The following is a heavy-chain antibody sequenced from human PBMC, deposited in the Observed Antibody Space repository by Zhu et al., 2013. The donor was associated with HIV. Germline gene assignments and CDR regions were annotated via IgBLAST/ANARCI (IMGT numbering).Heavy chain of an antibody. CDR3: ARGTRRGTVRWFDP. V-gene: IGHV1-69*06. J-gene: IGHJ5*02. D-gene: IGHD4-17*01. CDR1: EDTFKNYA. CDR2: IIPPFLTT. Sequence: QVQLVQSGAEVKKPGSSVKVSCKASEDTFKNYAISWVRQAPGQGLEWMGGIIPPFLTTNYAQKFQGRVTITAEKSTTTVYMELSTLRSEDTAVYYCARGTRRGTVRWFDPWGQGTLVTVSS.